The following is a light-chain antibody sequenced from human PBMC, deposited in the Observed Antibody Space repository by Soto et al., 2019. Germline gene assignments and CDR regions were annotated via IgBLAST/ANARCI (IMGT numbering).Light chain of an antibody. CDR1: QSFSSSY. CDR2: GAS. CDR3: QQDYNLPPLT. Sequence: PGERVTLPCRASQSFSSSYLTWYQQKTGQAPRLLIYGASTRPTGIPARFSGSGSGTDFTLTISSLQPEDFAVYYCQQDYNLPPLTFGGGTKVEIK. V-gene: IGKV3D-7*01. J-gene: IGKJ4*01.